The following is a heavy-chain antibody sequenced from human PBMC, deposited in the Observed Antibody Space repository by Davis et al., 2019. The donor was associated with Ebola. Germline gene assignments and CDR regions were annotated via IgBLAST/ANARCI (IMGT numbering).Heavy chain of an antibody. V-gene: IGHV3-74*01. CDR3: VRAWDY. CDR2: ISPDGISP. Sequence: PGGSLRLSCAASGFMFSNYWMHWVRQAPGTGLVWAARISPDGISPIYADSMRGRFTISRDNAKSTLSLQMNSLGAEDSAVYYCVRAWDYWGQGALVTVSS. J-gene: IGHJ4*02. CDR1: GFMFSNYW.